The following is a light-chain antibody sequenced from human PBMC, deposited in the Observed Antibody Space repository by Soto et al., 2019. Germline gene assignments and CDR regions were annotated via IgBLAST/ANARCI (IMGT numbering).Light chain of an antibody. CDR1: QDISNY. V-gene: IGKV1-33*01. J-gene: IGKJ3*01. CDR2: DAS. Sequence: DIQMTQSPSSLSASVGDRVTITCQASQDISNYLNWYQQKPGKAPKLLIYDASNMETGVTPRFSGSGSGTDFTFTISSLQPEDIATYYCQQYDNLPPFTFGPGTKVDIK. CDR3: QQYDNLPPFT.